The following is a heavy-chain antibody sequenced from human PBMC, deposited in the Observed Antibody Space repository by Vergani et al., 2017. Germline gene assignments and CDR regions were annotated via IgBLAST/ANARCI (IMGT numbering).Heavy chain of an antibody. Sequence: EVQLVESGGGLVQPGGSLRLSCAASGFTFSSYSMNWVRQAPGKGLEWVSYISSSSSTIYYADSVKGRFTISRDNAKNSLYLQMNSLRAEDTAVYYCARDMGRYYYDSSGYYEYYYYGMDVWGQGTTVTVSS. J-gene: IGHJ6*02. D-gene: IGHD3-22*01. V-gene: IGHV3-48*04. CDR2: ISSSSSTI. CDR1: GFTFSSYS. CDR3: ARDMGRYYYDSSGYYEYYYYGMDV.